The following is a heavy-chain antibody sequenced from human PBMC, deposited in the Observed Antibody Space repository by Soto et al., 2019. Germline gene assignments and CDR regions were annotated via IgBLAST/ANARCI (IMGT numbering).Heavy chain of an antibody. D-gene: IGHD1-1*01. CDR2: ISAHNGNT. Sequence: QVHLVQSGAEVKKPGASVKVSCKASGYTFTSYGITWVRQAPGQGLEWMGWISAHNGNTDYAPKLQGRVIVTRDTSTSTAYMELRSRRSDDTAVYDCARGRYGDYWGQGALVTVSS. CDR1: GYTFTSYG. V-gene: IGHV1-18*01. CDR3: ARGRYGDY. J-gene: IGHJ4*02.